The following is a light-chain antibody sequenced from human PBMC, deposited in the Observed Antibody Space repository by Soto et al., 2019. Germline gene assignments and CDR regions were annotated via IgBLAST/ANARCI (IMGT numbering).Light chain of an antibody. CDR1: SSDVGGYNY. Sequence: QCVLTQPRSVSGSPGQSVTISWTGTSSDVGGYNYVSWYQQHPGKAPKLMIYDVSKRPSGVPDRFSGSKSGNTASLTISGLQAEDEADYYCCSYAGSYTYVVFGGGTKLTVL. J-gene: IGLJ2*01. CDR2: DVS. V-gene: IGLV2-11*01. CDR3: CSYAGSYTYVV.